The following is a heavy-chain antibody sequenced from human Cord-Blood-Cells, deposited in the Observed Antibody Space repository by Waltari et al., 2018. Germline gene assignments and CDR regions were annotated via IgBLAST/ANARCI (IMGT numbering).Heavy chain of an antibody. CDR1: GYTFTSYD. CDR3: VTAGAHGDPFDY. V-gene: IGHV1-8*01. J-gene: IGHJ4*02. Sequence: QVQLVQSGAEVKKPGASVKVSCKASGYTFTSYDINWVRQATGQGLEWMGWMNPNSGNTGYAQKCQGRVTMTRNTSISTAYMGLSSLRSEDTAVYYCVTAGAHGDPFDYWGQGTLVTVSS. D-gene: IGHD3-10*01. CDR2: MNPNSGNT.